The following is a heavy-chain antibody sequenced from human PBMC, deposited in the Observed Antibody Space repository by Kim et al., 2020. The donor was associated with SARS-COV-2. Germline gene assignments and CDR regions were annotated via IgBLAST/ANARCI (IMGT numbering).Heavy chain of an antibody. CDR3: ARDLTTVVIPSGYYYGMDV. CDR1: GYTFTSYY. CDR2: INPSGCST. V-gene: IGHV1-46*01. D-gene: IGHD4-17*01. Sequence: ASVKVSCKASGYTFTSYYMHLVRQAPGQGLEWMGIINPSGCSTSYAQKFQGRVTMTRDTSTSTVYMELSSLRSEDTAVYYCARDLTTVVIPSGYYYGMDVWGQGTTVTVSS. J-gene: IGHJ6*02.